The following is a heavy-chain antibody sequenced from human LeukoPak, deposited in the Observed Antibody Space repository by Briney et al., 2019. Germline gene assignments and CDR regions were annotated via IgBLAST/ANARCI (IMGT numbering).Heavy chain of an antibody. CDR3: ASGRYFDWLLDDAFDI. CDR1: GGSISSSSYY. D-gene: IGHD3-9*01. Sequence: SETLSLTCTVSGGSISSSSYYWGWIRQPPGKGLEWIGSIYYSGSTYYNPSLKSRVTISVDTSKNQFSLKLSSVTAADTAVYYCASGRYFDWLLDDAFDIWGQGTMVTVSS. V-gene: IGHV4-39*07. CDR2: IYYSGST. J-gene: IGHJ3*02.